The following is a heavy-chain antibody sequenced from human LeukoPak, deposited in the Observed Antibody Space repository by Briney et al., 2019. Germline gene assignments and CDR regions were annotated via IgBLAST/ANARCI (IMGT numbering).Heavy chain of an antibody. CDR3: AKSSPGAAMAPFDY. J-gene: IGHJ4*02. CDR1: GFSFSSYA. Sequence: GGSLRLSCADSGFSFSSYAMSWVRQAPGKGLEWVSAISGRGDSTYYADSVKGRFTISRDNSKNTLYLQMNSLRAEDTAVYYCAKSSPGAAMAPFDYWGQGTLVTVSS. CDR2: ISGRGDST. V-gene: IGHV3-23*01. D-gene: IGHD5-18*01.